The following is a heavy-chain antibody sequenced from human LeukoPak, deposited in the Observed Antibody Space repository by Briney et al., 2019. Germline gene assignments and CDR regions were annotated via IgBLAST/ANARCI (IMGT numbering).Heavy chain of an antibody. CDR2: ISYDGSNK. CDR3: ARDQSHYDYVWGSFDY. V-gene: IGHV3-30-3*01. D-gene: IGHD3-16*01. Sequence: PGGSLRLSYAASGFTFSSYAMHWVRQAPGKGLEWVAVISYDGSNKYYADSVKGRFTISRDNSKNTLYLQMNSLRAEDTAVYYCARDQSHYDYVWGSFDYWGQGTLVTVSS. CDR1: GFTFSSYA. J-gene: IGHJ4*02.